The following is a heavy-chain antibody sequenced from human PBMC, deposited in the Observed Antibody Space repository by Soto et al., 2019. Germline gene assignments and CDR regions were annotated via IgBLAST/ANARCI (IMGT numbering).Heavy chain of an antibody. J-gene: IGHJ4*02. CDR2: VNPILSMS. D-gene: IGHD3-10*01. CDR3: ATSYGSGYRAFDY. V-gene: IGHV1-69*04. CDR1: GDTFSFYS. Sequence: QVQLVQSGAEVKRPGSSVKVSCKASGDTFSFYSINWVRQAPGLGLEWMGRVNPILSMSNYAQRFQGRVTMTADESTSTAYMALSGLRSEDTAMYYCATSYGSGYRAFDYWGQGALVTVSS.